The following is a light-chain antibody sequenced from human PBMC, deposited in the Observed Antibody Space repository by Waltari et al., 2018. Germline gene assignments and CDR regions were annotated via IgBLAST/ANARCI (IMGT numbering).Light chain of an antibody. CDR1: SSDVGSYNL. J-gene: IGLJ1*01. V-gene: IGLV2-23*01. CDR3: CSFAGSSTYV. Sequence: QSALTQPASVSGSPGQSITISCTGTSSDVGSYNLVSWYQQHPGKAPKRMIYEDNKRPSGVSNRLSGSKSGNTASLTISGLQAEDEADYYCCSFAGSSTYVFGTGTKVTVL. CDR2: EDN.